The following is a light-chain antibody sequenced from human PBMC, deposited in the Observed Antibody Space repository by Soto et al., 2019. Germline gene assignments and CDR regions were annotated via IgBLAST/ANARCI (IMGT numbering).Light chain of an antibody. Sequence: QPVLTQPASVSGSPGQSITISCTGTSSDVGGYNHVSWYQQHPGKAPKLIIYEVHNRPSGVSNRLSGSKSGNTASLTISGLQADDEADYYCCSYTSSSIRVFGGGTKLTVL. V-gene: IGLV2-14*01. J-gene: IGLJ3*02. CDR3: CSYTSSSIRV. CDR1: SSDVGGYNH. CDR2: EVH.